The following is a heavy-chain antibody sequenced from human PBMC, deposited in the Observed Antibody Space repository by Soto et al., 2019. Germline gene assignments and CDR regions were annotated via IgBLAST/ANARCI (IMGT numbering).Heavy chain of an antibody. D-gene: IGHD3-3*01. V-gene: IGHV2-5*01. J-gene: IGHJ3*01. CDR1: GFSLSTSGVG. Sequence: QITLKESGPTLVKPTQTLTLTCTFSGFSLSTSGVGVGWIRQPPGKALEWLALIYWNDDKHYSPSLKSRLTIAKDPSKTQVVLTRPNMDPVDTATYYCAHRSFANDAFDVWAQGTMGTVSS. CDR3: AHRSFANDAFDV. CDR2: IYWNDDK.